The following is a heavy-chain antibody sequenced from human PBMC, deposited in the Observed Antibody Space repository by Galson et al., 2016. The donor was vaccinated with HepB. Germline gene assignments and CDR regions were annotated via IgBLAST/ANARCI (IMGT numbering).Heavy chain of an antibody. CDR3: AKEDGGSGSYLEY. J-gene: IGHJ4*02. CDR1: GFIFSSYG. V-gene: IGHV3-30*18. CDR2: ISKDGRIK. Sequence: SGFIFSSYGMHWVRQAPGKGLEWVSVISKDGRIKNYAESEKGRFTISRDNSKNTLYLQMNTLRVEDTAVYYCAKEDGGSGSYLEYWGQGTLVTVSS. D-gene: IGHD3-10*01.